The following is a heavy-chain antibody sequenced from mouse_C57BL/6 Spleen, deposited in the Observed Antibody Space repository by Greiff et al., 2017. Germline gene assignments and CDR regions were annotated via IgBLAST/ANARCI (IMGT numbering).Heavy chain of an antibody. CDR3: ARSRGYADY. CDR1: GYTFTSYW. Sequence: QVQPKQPGAELVKPGASVKMSCKASGYTFTSYWITWVKQRPGQGLEWIGDIYPGSGSTNYNEKFKSKATLTVDTSSSTAYMQLSSLTSEDSAVYYCARSRGYADYWGQGTTLTVSS. J-gene: IGHJ2*01. D-gene: IGHD2-2*01. CDR2: IYPGSGST. V-gene: IGHV1-55*01.